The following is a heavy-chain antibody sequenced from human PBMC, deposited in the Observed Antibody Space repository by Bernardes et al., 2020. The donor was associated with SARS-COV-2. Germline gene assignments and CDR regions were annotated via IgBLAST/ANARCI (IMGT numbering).Heavy chain of an antibody. V-gene: IGHV1-24*01. CDR2: FDPEDGET. CDR1: GYTLTELS. D-gene: IGHD2-21*01. CDR3: ATTCGGDCYFRGFLGAFDI. Sequence: ASVKVSCKVSGYTLTELSMHWVRQAPGKGLEWMGGFDPEDGETIYAQKFQGRVTMTEDTSTDTAYMELSSLRSEDTAVYYCATTCGGDCYFRGFLGAFDIWGQGTMVTVSS. J-gene: IGHJ3*02.